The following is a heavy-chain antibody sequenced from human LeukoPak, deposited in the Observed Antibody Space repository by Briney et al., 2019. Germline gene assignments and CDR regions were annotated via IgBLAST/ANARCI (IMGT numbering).Heavy chain of an antibody. CDR1: GFTFSSYA. CDR2: INSNGRYI. J-gene: IGHJ4*02. Sequence: GGSQRLSCAASGFTFSSYAMSWVRQAPGKGLEWVSTINSNGRYIYYADSVKGRLIISRDNANNSLYLQMNSLRAEDTAFYYCARDEGNYGAGSYFARNWGQGTLVTVSS. CDR3: ARDEGNYGAGSYFARN. V-gene: IGHV3-21*06. D-gene: IGHD3-10*01.